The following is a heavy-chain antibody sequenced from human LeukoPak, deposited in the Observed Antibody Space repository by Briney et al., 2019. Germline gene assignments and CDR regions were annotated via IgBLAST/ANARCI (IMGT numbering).Heavy chain of an antibody. D-gene: IGHD2-8*01. V-gene: IGHV3-7*01. CDR2: IKQDGSEK. CDR3: TRGVTIVPDY. J-gene: IGHJ4*02. Sequence: GGSLRLSCAASGFNMSNYGVTWVRQAPGKGLEWVANIKQDGSEKYYVDSVKGRFTISRDNAKSSLYLQMNSLRVEDTAVYYCTRGVTIVPDYWGQGTLVTVSS. CDR1: GFNMSNYG.